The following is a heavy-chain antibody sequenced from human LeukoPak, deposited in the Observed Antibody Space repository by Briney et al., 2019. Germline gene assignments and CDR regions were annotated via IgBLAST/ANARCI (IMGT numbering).Heavy chain of an antibody. CDR1: VYTLTELS. J-gene: IGHJ6*03. V-gene: IGHV1-24*01. CDR3: ATLQGAYGSGTNYYMDV. CDR2: FDPEGSET. D-gene: IGHD3-10*01. Sequence: ASVKVSRKVSVYTLTELSLHWVREALGKGLEWRGGFDPEGSETIYAQKFQGRVTMTEDTSTETAYMVLSSLRSEDTAVYYCATLQGAYGSGTNYYMDVWGKGTTVTISS.